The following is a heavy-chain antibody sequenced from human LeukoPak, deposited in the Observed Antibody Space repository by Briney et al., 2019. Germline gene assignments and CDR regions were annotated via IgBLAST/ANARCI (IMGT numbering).Heavy chain of an antibody. CDR3: ARTPAPPHSRYFDWLLYYFDY. D-gene: IGHD3-9*01. Sequence: ASVKVSCKASGYTFTGYYMHWVRLAPGQGLEWMGWINPNSGGTNYAQKFQGRVTMTRDTSISTAYMELSRLRSDDTAVYYCARTPAPPHSRYFDWLLYYFDYWGQGTLVTVSS. CDR2: INPNSGGT. CDR1: GYTFTGYY. V-gene: IGHV1-2*02. J-gene: IGHJ4*02.